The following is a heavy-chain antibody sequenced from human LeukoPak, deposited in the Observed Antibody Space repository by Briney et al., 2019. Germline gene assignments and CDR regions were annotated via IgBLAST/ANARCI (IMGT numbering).Heavy chain of an antibody. CDR3: ARVRGYSYGRPFDY. Sequence: SETLSLTCTVSGGSISSSSYYWGWIRQPPWKGLEWIGSIYYSGSTYYNPSLKSRVTISVDTSKNQFSLKLSSVTAADTAVYYCARVRGYSYGRPFDYWGQGTLVTVSS. D-gene: IGHD5-18*01. V-gene: IGHV4-39*07. J-gene: IGHJ4*02. CDR1: GGSISSSSYY. CDR2: IYYSGST.